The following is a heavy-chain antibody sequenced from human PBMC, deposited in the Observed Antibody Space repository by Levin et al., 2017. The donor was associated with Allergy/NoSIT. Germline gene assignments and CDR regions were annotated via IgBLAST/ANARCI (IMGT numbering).Heavy chain of an antibody. CDR1: GFTFDDYA. D-gene: IGHD3-10*01. Sequence: ALRLSCAASGFTFDDYAMHWVRQAPGKGLEWVSGISWNSGSIGYADSVKGRFTISRENAKNSLYLQMNSLRTEDTALYYCARDNIGLPDAFDIWGQGTMVIVSS. CDR2: ISWNSGSI. CDR3: ARDNIGLPDAFDI. J-gene: IGHJ3*02. V-gene: IGHV3-9*01.